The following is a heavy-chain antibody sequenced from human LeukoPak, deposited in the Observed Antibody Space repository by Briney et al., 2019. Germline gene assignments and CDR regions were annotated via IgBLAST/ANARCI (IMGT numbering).Heavy chain of an antibody. V-gene: IGHV3-23*01. J-gene: IGHJ4*02. D-gene: IGHD5-12*01. CDR2: ISGIGDNT. Sequence: GGSLRLSCAASGFTISSNYMSWVRQAPGKGLEWVSGISGIGDNTYYADSVKGRFTISRDNSKNTLYLQMNSLRAEDTAVYYCAKGSGYDTDFDYWGQGTLVSVSS. CDR3: AKGSGYDTDFDY. CDR1: GFTISSNY.